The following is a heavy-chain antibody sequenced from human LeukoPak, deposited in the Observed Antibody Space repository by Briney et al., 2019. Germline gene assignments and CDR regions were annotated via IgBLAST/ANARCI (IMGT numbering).Heavy chain of an antibody. CDR1: GYTFITYK. Sequence: VSVKVSCKASGYTFITYKMHWVRQAPGQGLEWVGIINPSDGDRRNAQKFQGRVTMTRDMSTSTVYMELSSLRSEDTAVYYCAKDGGSYSADYWGQGTLVTVSS. CDR2: INPSDGDR. CDR3: AKDGGSYSADY. D-gene: IGHD3-10*01. J-gene: IGHJ4*02. V-gene: IGHV1-46*01.